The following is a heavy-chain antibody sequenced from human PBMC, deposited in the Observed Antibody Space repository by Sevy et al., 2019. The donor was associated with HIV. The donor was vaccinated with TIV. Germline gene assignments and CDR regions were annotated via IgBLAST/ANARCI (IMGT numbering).Heavy chain of an antibody. CDR2: IRYDGSNK. Sequence: GGSLRLSCAASGFTFSSYGMHWVRQAPGKGLEWVAFIRYDGSNKYYADSVKGRFTISRDNSKNTLYLQMNSLRAEDTAVYYCARWYPDAFDIWGQGTMVTVSS. V-gene: IGHV3-30*02. D-gene: IGHD6-13*01. CDR1: GFTFSSYG. J-gene: IGHJ3*02. CDR3: ARWYPDAFDI.